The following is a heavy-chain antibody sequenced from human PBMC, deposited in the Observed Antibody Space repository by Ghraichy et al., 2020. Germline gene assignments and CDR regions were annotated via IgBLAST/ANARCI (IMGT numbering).Heavy chain of an antibody. CDR1: GGSFSSYY. J-gene: IGHJ6*02. CDR2: IYTSGST. Sequence: SETLSLTCTVSGGSFSSYYWSWIRQPAGKGLEWIGRIYTSGSTNYNPSLKSRVTMSVDTSKNQFSLKLSSVTAADTAVYYCARSYYDFWSGYYRYYGMDVWGQGTTVTVSS. CDR3: ARSYYDFWSGYYRYYGMDV. D-gene: IGHD3-3*01. V-gene: IGHV4-4*07.